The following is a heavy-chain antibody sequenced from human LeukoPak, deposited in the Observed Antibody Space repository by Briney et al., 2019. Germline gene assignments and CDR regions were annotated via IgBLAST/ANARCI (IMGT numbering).Heavy chain of an antibody. V-gene: IGHV1-8*01. D-gene: IGHD2-2*01. Sequence: ASVKVSCTASGYTFTSYDINWVRQATGQGLEWMGWMNPNSGNTGYAQKFQGRVTMTRNTSISTAYMELSSLRSEDTAVYYCARGQRGDIVVVPAADYWGQGTLVTVSS. CDR2: MNPNSGNT. CDR1: GYTFTSYD. J-gene: IGHJ4*02. CDR3: ARGQRGDIVVVPAADY.